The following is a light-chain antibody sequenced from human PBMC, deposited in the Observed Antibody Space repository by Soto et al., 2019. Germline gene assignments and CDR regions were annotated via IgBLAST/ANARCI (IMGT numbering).Light chain of an antibody. CDR2: KVS. CDR1: QSLVHSDGIAY. V-gene: IGKV2-30*02. J-gene: IGKJ5*01. CDR3: MQGTHWPIT. Sequence: DVVMTQSPLSLPVTLGQPASISFGSKQSLVHSDGIAYFSWFQQRPGRSPRRLIYKVSNRDSGVPARFSGSGSGTDFALKISRVEAEDVGVYYCMQGTHWPITFGQGTRLEIK.